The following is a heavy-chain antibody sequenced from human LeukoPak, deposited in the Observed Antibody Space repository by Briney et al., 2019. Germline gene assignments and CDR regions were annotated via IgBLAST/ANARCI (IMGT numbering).Heavy chain of an antibody. J-gene: IGHJ4*02. CDR3: ARPTAEHFDY. V-gene: IGHV4-39*01. CDR2: IYYSGST. CDR1: GGSISSSSYY. Sequence: SETLSLTCTVSGGSISSSSYYWGWIRQPPGKGLEWIGSIYYSGSTYYNPSIKSRVTISVDTSKNQFSLKLSSATAADTAVYYCARPTAEHFDYWGQGTLVTVSS.